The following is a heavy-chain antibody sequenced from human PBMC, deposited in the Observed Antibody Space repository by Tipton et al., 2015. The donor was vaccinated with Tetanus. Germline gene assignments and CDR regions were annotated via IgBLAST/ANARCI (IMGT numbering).Heavy chain of an antibody. CDR3: ARANYDFPKKGPFDS. D-gene: IGHD3-3*01. J-gene: IGHJ4*02. V-gene: IGHV4-59*01. CDR1: GGSFSAYY. CDR2: ISYSGST. Sequence: TLSLTCAVYGGSFSAYYWNWIRQPPGKGLEWIGYISYSGSTNSNYSLKSRITISQDTSKNQFSLKLTSVAAADTAVYYCARANYDFPKKGPFDSWGQGTLAIVSS.